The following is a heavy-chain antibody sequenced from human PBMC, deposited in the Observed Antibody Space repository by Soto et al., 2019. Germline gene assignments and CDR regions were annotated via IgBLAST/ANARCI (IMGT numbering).Heavy chain of an antibody. V-gene: IGHV4-34*01. CDR1: GGSFSGYY. J-gene: IGHJ6*02. CDR2: INHSGST. CDR3: ARVIISSSWTYYYYYYGMDV. Sequence: PSGTLSLTCAVYGGSFSGYYWSWIRQPPGKGLEWIGEINHSGSTNYNPSLKSRVTISVDTSKNQFSLKLSSVTAADTAVYYCARVIISSSWTYYYYYYGMDVWGQGTTVTVSS. D-gene: IGHD6-13*01.